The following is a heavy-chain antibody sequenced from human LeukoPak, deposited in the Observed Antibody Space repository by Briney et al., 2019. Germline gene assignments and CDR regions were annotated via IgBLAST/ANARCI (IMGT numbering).Heavy chain of an antibody. CDR3: ARVSFRDSSGYYYFDY. J-gene: IGHJ4*02. D-gene: IGHD3-22*01. CDR2: IIPSFGTA. V-gene: IGHV1-69*05. CDR1: GGTFSSYA. Sequence: SVKVSCKASGGTFSSYAISWVRQAPGQGLEWMGGIIPSFGTANYAQKFQGRVTITTDESTSTAYMELSSLRSEDTAGYYCARVSFRDSSGYYYFDYWGQGTLVTVSS.